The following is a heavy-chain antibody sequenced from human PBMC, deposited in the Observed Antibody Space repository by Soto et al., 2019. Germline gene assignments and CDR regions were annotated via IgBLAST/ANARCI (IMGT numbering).Heavy chain of an antibody. D-gene: IGHD5-12*01. Sequence: QVQLQESGPGLVKPSETLSLTCTVSGGSISSYYWSWLRQPPGKGLEWIGYIYYSGSTNYNPSLKSRVTISVDTSKNQFSLKLSSVTAADTAVYYCARDRDGYADYWGQGTLVTVSS. J-gene: IGHJ4*02. CDR3: ARDRDGYADY. V-gene: IGHV4-59*01. CDR1: GGSISSYY. CDR2: IYYSGST.